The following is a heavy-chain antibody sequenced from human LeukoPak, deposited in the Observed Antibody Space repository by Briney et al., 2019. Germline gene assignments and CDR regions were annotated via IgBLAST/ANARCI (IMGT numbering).Heavy chain of an antibody. CDR2: TYYRSKWYK. Sequence: SQTLSLTWAISGDSVSSNSATWNWIRQSPSRGLEWLGRTYYRSKWYKYYAVSVKGRITINPDTSKNQFSLQLNSVTPEDMAVYYCARGPSYFQHWGQGTLVTVSS. CDR1: GDSVSSNSAT. CDR3: ARGPSYFQH. J-gene: IGHJ1*01. V-gene: IGHV6-1*01.